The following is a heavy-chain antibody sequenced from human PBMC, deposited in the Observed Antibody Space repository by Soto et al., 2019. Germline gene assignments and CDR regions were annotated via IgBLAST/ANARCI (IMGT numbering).Heavy chain of an antibody. D-gene: IGHD3-10*01. CDR1: GFTFSSYA. J-gene: IGHJ4*02. V-gene: IGHV3-30-3*01. Sequence: ESGGGVVQPGRSLRLSCAASGFTFSSYAMHWVRQAPGKGLEWVAVISYDGSNKYYADSVKGRFTISRVNSKNTLYLQMNSLRAEDTAVYYCARDLYYYGSGSYNWFDYWGQGTLVTVSS. CDR2: ISYDGSNK. CDR3: ARDLYYYGSGSYNWFDY.